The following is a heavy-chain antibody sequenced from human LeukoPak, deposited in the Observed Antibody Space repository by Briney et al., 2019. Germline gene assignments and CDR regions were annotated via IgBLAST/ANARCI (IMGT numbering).Heavy chain of an antibody. CDR1: GGSISSGGYS. D-gene: IGHD2-21*02. V-gene: IGHV4-30-2*01. J-gene: IGHJ4*02. CDR3: ARGELAYCGGDCYSGSPLFGY. Sequence: SETLSLTCAVSGGSISSGGYSWSWIRQPPGKGLEWIGYIYHSGSTYYNPSLKSRVTISVDRSKNQFSLKLSSVTAADTAVYYCARGELAYCGGDCYSGSPLFGYWGQGTLVTVSS. CDR2: IYHSGST.